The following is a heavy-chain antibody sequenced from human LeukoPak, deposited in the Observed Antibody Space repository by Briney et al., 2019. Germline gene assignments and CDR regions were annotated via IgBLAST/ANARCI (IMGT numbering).Heavy chain of an antibody. CDR2: IIPIFGTA. D-gene: IGHD3-22*01. J-gene: IGHJ3*02. CDR1: GGTFSSYA. Sequence: GASVKVSCKASGGTFSSYAISWVRQAPGQGLEWMGGIIPIFGTANYAQKFQGRVTITADKSTSTAYMELSSLRSEDTAVYYCARVNYYDSSGYDAFDIWGQGTMVTVSS. CDR3: ARVNYYDSSGYDAFDI. V-gene: IGHV1-69*06.